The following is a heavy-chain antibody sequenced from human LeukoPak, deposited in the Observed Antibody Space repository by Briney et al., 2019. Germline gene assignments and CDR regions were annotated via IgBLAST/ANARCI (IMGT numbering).Heavy chain of an antibody. CDR1: GDTFTSKG. D-gene: IGHD3-3*01. CDR3: ARLSIFGVITHEAFDM. CDR2: IGAYSGNT. Sequence: EASVKVSCKASGDTFTSKGFTWVRQAPGQGLEWMGWIGAYSGNTNYAQKFQGRVTMTTDTSTTTVYIELRSLRSDDTAVYYCARLSIFGVITHEAFDMWGQGTMVTVSS. J-gene: IGHJ3*02. V-gene: IGHV1-18*01.